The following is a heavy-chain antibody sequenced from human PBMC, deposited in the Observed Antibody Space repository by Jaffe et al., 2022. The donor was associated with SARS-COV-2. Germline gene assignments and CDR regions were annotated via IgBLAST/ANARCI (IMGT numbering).Heavy chain of an antibody. V-gene: IGHV4-59*01. D-gene: IGHD4-17*01. CDR2: IYYSGST. CDR1: GGSISSYY. J-gene: IGHJ6*02. Sequence: QVQLQESGPGLVKPSETLSLTCTVSGGSISSYYWSWIRQPPGKGLEWIGYIYYSGSTNYNPSLKSRVTISVDTSKNQFSLKLSSVTAADTAVYYCAGTTLEHAGYYYYYYGMDVWGQGTTVTVSS. CDR3: AGTTLEHAGYYYYYYGMDV.